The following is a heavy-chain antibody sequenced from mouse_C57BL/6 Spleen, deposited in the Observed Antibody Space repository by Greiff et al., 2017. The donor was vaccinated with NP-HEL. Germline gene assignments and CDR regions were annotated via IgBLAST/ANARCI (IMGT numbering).Heavy chain of an antibody. V-gene: IGHV2-2*01. Sequence: VHLVESGPGLVQPSQSLSITCTVSGFSLTSYGVHWVRQSPGKGLEWLGVIWSGGSTDYNAAFISRLSISKDNSKSQVFFKMNSLQADDTAIYYCARKRNSNYVFYAMDYWGQGTSVTVSS. D-gene: IGHD2-5*01. CDR2: IWSGGST. J-gene: IGHJ4*01. CDR3: ARKRNSNYVFYAMDY. CDR1: GFSLTSYG.